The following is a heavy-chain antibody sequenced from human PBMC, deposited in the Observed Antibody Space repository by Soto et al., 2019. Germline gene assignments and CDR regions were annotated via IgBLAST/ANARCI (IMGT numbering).Heavy chain of an antibody. D-gene: IGHD3-22*01. Sequence: QVQLVQSGAEVKKPGSSVKVSCQASGGSFSDYAISWVRQAPGQGLEWMGGIIPMLGIADNAQKFQGRVIITADESTSTVYMELSSLRSEDTALYYCARDGDYYDSSGFQRDYHYYGMDVWGQGTTVTVAS. CDR1: GGSFSDYA. CDR3: ARDGDYYDSSGFQRDYHYYGMDV. V-gene: IGHV1-69*01. J-gene: IGHJ6*02. CDR2: IIPMLGIA.